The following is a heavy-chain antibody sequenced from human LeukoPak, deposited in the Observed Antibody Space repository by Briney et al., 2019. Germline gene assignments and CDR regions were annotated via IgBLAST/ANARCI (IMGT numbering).Heavy chain of an antibody. J-gene: IGHJ5*02. Sequence: SETLSLTCTVSGGSISSSSYYWGWIRQPPGKGLEWIGSIYYSGSTYYNPSLKSRVTISVDTSKDQFSLKLSSVTAADTAVYFCASPRQYCRGGRSHKSFDPRGQGKLVTVSP. CDR1: GGSISSSSYY. CDR3: ASPRQYCRGGRSHKSFDP. CDR2: IYYSGST. V-gene: IGHV4-39*01. D-gene: IGHD2-15*01.